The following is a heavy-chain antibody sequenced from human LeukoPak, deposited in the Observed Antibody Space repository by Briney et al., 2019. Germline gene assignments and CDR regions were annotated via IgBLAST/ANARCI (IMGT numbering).Heavy chain of an antibody. Sequence: GGSLRLSCAASGFTFSDYYMSWIRQAPGKGLEWLSYISKNGKTIYYADSVKGRFTISRDNARKSVYLQMNSLRAEDTAVYYCATTGLLGDIPWGQGTLVTISS. CDR3: ATTGLLGDIP. D-gene: IGHD2-21*01. CDR2: ISKNGKTI. V-gene: IGHV3-11*01. J-gene: IGHJ5*02. CDR1: GFTFSDYY.